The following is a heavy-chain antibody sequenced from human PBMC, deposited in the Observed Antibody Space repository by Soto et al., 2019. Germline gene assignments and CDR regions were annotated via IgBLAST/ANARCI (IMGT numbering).Heavy chain of an antibody. CDR1: GGSFSGYY. V-gene: IGHV4-34*01. CDR2: INHSGST. Sequence: SETLSLTCAVYGGSFSGYYWSWIRQPPGKGLEWIGEINHSGSTNYNPSLKSRVTISVDTSKNQFSLKLSSVTAADTAVYYCARGPSTRNDKFDYWGQGTLVTVSS. J-gene: IGHJ4*02. D-gene: IGHD3-22*01. CDR3: ARGPSTRNDKFDY.